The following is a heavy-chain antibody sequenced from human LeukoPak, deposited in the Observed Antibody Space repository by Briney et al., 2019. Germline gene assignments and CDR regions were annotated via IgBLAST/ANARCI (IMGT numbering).Heavy chain of an antibody. D-gene: IGHD2-2*01. J-gene: IGHJ4*02. CDR3: ARVNGGYCSSTSCFYFDY. V-gene: IGHV4-34*01. Sequence: SETLSLTCTVSGGSISGYYWSWIRQPPGKGLEWIGEINHSGSTNYNPSLKSRVTISVDTSKNQFSLKLSSVTAADTAVYYCARVNGGYCSSTSCFYFDYWGQGTLVTVSS. CDR1: GGSISGYY. CDR2: INHSGST.